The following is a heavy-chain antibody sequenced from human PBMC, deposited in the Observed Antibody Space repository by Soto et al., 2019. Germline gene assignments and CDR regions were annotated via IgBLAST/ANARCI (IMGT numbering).Heavy chain of an antibody. CDR3: ARDQSGTSCYDH. V-gene: IGHV4-59*01. Sequence: SETLSLTCTVSGGSISSYYWTWIRQPPGKGLEWIGYIYYSGSTNYNPSLKSRVTISVDTSKNQFSLKLSSVTAADTAVYYCARDQSGTSCYDHWGQGTLVTVSS. CDR1: GGSISSYY. J-gene: IGHJ4*02. CDR2: IYYSGST. D-gene: IGHD2-2*01.